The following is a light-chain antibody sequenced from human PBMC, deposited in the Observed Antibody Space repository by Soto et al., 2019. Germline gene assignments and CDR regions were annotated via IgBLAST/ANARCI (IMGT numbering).Light chain of an antibody. CDR2: AIS. CDR3: QQYNSYSRT. V-gene: IGKV2-30*02. J-gene: IGKJ1*01. Sequence: DVVLTQSPLSLPVTLGERAPISCRSSQGLVHRDGDNRFSWYQQRPGQYPXRLIHAISNRDSGVPSRFSGSGSGTEFTLTISSLQPDDFATYYCQQYNSYSRTFGQGTKVDI. CDR1: QGLVHRDGDNR.